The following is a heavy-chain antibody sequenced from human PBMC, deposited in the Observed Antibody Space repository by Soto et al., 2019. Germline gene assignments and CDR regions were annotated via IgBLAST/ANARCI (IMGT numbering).Heavy chain of an antibody. Sequence: ASVKVSCKTSGYTFTGYYIHWVRQAPGQGLEWMGWINPNNGGTKYAQKFQGRVTLTIDTSINTAHMDPSRLRSDDTAVYFCARAGIAAAGSGEYAMDVWGQGTTVTVSS. J-gene: IGHJ6*02. V-gene: IGHV1-2*02. CDR1: GYTFTGYY. D-gene: IGHD6-13*01. CDR3: ARAGIAAAGSGEYAMDV. CDR2: INPNNGGT.